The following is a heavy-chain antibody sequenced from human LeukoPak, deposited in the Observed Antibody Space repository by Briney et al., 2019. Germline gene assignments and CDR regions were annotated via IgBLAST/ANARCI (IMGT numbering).Heavy chain of an antibody. J-gene: IGHJ4*02. CDR2: ISSSSTYI. CDR3: ATGSAPPYYFES. V-gene: IGHV3-21*01. Sequence: SGGSLRLSCAGSGFTFSIYSMNWVRQAPGKGLEWVSSISSSSTYIYLADSVEGRFTISRDSAKNSLYLQMDSLRAEDTAVYYCATGSAPPYYFESWGQGTLVTVSS. D-gene: IGHD6-6*01. CDR1: GFTFSIYS.